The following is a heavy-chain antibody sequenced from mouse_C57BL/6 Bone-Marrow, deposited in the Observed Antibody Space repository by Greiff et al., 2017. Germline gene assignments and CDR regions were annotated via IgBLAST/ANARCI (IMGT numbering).Heavy chain of an antibody. D-gene: IGHD1-1*01. CDR1: GFTFSSYG. J-gene: IGHJ1*03. CDR2: ISSGGSYT. CDR3: AREDGYWYFDV. V-gene: IGHV5-6*01. Sequence: EVKVVESGGDLVKPGGSLKLSCAASGFTFSSYGMSWVRQTPDKRLEWVATISSGGSYTYYPDSVKGRFTISRDNAKNTLYLQMSSLKAEDTAMYYCAREDGYWYFDVWGTGTTVTVSS.